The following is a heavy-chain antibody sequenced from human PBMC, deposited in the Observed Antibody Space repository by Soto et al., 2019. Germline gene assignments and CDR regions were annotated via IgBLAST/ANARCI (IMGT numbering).Heavy chain of an antibody. D-gene: IGHD4-17*01. CDR1: GGSISSGGYS. V-gene: IGHV4-30-2*01. CDR2: NYHSGST. Sequence: QLQLQESGSGLVKPSQTLSLTCAVSGGSISSGGYSCNWIRQPPEKGLEWIGYNYHSGSTYYNPCLKSRVTISVDRFKNQLSLKLSSLTAADTAVYYCARGMTTVTTFDCWSQGTLVTVS. J-gene: IGHJ4*02. CDR3: ARGMTTVTTFDC.